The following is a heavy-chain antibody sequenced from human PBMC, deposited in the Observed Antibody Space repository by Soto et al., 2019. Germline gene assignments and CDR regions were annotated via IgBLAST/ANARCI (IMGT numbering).Heavy chain of an antibody. CDR1: GYSFSTYW. J-gene: IGHJ5*01. CDR2: IYPGDSDT. Sequence: PGGSLKISCKASGYSFSTYWIGWVRQMPGKGLESMGVIYPGDSDTRYIPPVQDQVTFSVDKSTSNTHLQWSSLKASDTAIYYCARRVQHFVRSWFDSWGQGTQVTVSS. CDR3: ARRVQHFVRSWFDS. V-gene: IGHV5-51*01. D-gene: IGHD3-3*02.